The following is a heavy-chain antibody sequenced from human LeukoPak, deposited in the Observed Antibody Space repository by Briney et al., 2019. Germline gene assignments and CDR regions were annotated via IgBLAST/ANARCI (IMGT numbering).Heavy chain of an antibody. Sequence: PGGSLRLSCAASGFTFSSDWMNWVRQSPGKGLVWVSRINSDGSSTSYADSVKGRVTISRDNAKNTLYLQMNSLRAEDTAVYYCARDGDSSGYYVNFDYRGQGTLVTVSS. CDR1: GFTFSSDW. V-gene: IGHV3-74*01. D-gene: IGHD3-22*01. CDR2: INSDGSST. CDR3: ARDGDSSGYYVNFDY. J-gene: IGHJ4*02.